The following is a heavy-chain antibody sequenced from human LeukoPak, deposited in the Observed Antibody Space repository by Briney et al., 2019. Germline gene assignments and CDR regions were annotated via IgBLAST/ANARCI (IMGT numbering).Heavy chain of an antibody. CDR3: ARSGQWRGWFDP. CDR2: IYYSGST. CDR1: GGSISSSSYY. J-gene: IGHJ5*02. D-gene: IGHD6-19*01. Sequence: SETLSLTCTVSGGSISSSSYYWVWIRQPPEKGLEWIGSIYYSGSTYYKPSLKSRVTISVDTSKNQFSLKLSSVTAADTAVYYCARSGQWRGWFDPWGQGTLVTVSS. V-gene: IGHV4-39*01.